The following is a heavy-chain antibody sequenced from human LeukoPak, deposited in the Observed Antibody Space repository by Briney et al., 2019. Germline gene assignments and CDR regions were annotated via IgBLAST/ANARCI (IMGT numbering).Heavy chain of an antibody. V-gene: IGHV3-33*01. J-gene: IGHJ5*02. D-gene: IGHD2/OR15-2a*01. Sequence: GGSLRLSCAASAFTFSSYGMHWVRQAPGKGLEWVAVIWYDGSSKYYADSVKGRFTISRDNSKNTLCLQKNSLRAEDTAVYYCATDLFPRFSRSIGWFDPWGQGTL. CDR3: ATDLFPRFSRSIGWFDP. CDR1: AFTFSSYG. CDR2: IWYDGSSK.